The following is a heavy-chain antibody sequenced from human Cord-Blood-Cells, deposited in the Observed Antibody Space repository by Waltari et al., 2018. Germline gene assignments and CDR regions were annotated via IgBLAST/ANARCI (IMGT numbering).Heavy chain of an antibody. Sequence: QVQLVQSGAGVQKPGASVRVPCRPPGYTSTPYDITWVRQCPGAGLEWMGWKNPNSGNTGYAQKFQGRVTMTRNTSISTAYMELSSLRSEDTAVYYCARTPRYCSSTSCYHNWYFDLWGRGTLVTVSS. D-gene: IGHD2-2*01. CDR3: ARTPRYCSSTSCYHNWYFDL. J-gene: IGHJ2*01. CDR1: GYTSTPYD. CDR2: KNPNSGNT. V-gene: IGHV1-8*01.